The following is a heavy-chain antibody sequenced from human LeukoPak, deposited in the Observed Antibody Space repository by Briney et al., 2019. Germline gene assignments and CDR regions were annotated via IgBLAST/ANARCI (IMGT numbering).Heavy chain of an antibody. CDR2: ISYSGNT. J-gene: IGHJ4*02. Sequence: SETLSLTCTVSGDSISSGGYYWSWIRQHPGKGLEWIGNISYSGNTYYNPSLKSRAAISADTPKNQFPLKLSSTTAADTAVYYCARAPVATPSEFDYWGQGTLVTVSS. CDR1: GDSISSGGYY. D-gene: IGHD5-12*01. V-gene: IGHV4-31*03. CDR3: ARAPVATPSEFDY.